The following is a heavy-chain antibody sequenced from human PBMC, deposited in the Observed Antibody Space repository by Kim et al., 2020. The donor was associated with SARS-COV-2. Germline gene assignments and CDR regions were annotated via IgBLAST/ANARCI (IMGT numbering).Heavy chain of an antibody. Sequence: SETLSLTCAVSGGSFSSYQWSWIRQSPGKGLEWMGQINDSGSTKNYPSPMKRLTTILDTSTNKFSLQLMSVIAADAAAVYCSGGVPGYWGQGMLVTVSS. CDR1: GGSFSSYQ. J-gene: IGHJ4*02. V-gene: IGHV4-34*01. CDR3: SGGVPGY. CDR2: INDSGST.